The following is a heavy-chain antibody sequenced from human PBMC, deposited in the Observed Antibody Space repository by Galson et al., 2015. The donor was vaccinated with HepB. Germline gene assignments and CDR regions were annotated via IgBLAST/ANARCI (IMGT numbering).Heavy chain of an antibody. J-gene: IGHJ4*02. V-gene: IGHV4-39*07. CDR1: GGSISSSSYY. D-gene: IGHD3-10*01. CDR3: ARDSPKYYYGSGSPIDY. CDR2: IYYSGST. Sequence: LSLTCTVSGGSISSSSYYWGWIRQPPGKGLEWIGSIYYSGSTYYNPSLKSRVTISVDTSKNQFSLKLSSVTAADTAVYYCARDSPKYYYGSGSPIDYWGQGTLVTVSS.